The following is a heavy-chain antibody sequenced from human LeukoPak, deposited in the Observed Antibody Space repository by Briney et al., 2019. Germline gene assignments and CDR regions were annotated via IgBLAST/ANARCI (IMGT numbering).Heavy chain of an antibody. Sequence: PSETLSLTCTVSGDFVSSGSYYWSWLRQPPGKGLEWIGYNYHSGNNNYNPSLESRVTISVDTSKNQFFLTLTSVTAADTAVYYCARDRGYYGSKSYSQGSYFDYWGRGSLVTVSS. CDR1: GDFVSSGSYY. D-gene: IGHD3-10*01. V-gene: IGHV4-61*01. J-gene: IGHJ4*02. CDR3: ARDRGYYGSKSYSQGSYFDY. CDR2: NYHSGNN.